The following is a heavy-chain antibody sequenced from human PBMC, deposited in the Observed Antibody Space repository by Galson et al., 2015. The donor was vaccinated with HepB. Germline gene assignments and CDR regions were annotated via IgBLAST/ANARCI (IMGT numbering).Heavy chain of an antibody. CDR2: IRSKAYGGTT. D-gene: IGHD3-3*01. CDR1: GFTFGGYA. V-gene: IGHV3-49*03. Sequence: SLRLSCAASGFTFGGYAMSWFRQAPGKGLEWVGLIRSKAYGGTTEYAASVKGRFTISRDDSKSIAYLQMNSLKTEDTAVYYCTRDLDFRFWGKGTTVTVSS. J-gene: IGHJ6*04. CDR3: TRDLDFRF.